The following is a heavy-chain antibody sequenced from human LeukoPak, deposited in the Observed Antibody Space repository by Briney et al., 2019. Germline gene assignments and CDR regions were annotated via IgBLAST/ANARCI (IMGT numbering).Heavy chain of an antibody. CDR1: GFTFNDYG. J-gene: IGHJ4*02. CDR2: INWNGGST. V-gene: IGHV3-20*04. D-gene: IGHD6-19*01. Sequence: GGSLRLSCAASGFTFNDYGMSWVRQAPGKGLEWVSGINWNGGSTVYADSVKGRFTISRDNAKNSLYLQMNSLRAEDTALYYCARDSEDSSGWYGVIDYWGQGTLVTVSS. CDR3: ARDSEDSSGWYGVIDY.